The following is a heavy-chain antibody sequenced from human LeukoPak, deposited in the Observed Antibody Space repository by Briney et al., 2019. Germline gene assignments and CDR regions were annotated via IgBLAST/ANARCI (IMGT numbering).Heavy chain of an antibody. D-gene: IGHD3-22*01. CDR2: IRSKGYDGTK. Sequence: GGSLRLSCTASGFTFGDYAMSWVRQAPGKGLEWVGFIRSKGYDGTKEYAASVKGRLTISRDDSKSSAYLQMNSLKTEDTAVYYCTRDSNFMMYYYDSSGTHGDYWGQGTLVTVSS. CDR1: GFTFGDYA. J-gene: IGHJ4*02. CDR3: TRDSNFMMYYYDSSGTHGDY. V-gene: IGHV3-49*04.